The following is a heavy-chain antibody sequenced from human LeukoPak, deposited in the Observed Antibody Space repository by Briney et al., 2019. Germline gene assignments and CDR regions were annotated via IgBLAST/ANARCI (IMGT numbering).Heavy chain of an antibody. CDR1: GFTFSTYA. CDR3: ASRLRYFDWFHDAFDI. CDR2: ISGSGGST. D-gene: IGHD3-9*01. V-gene: IGHV3-23*01. Sequence: GGSLRLSCAASGFTFSTYAMSWVRQAPGKGLEWVSAISGSGGSTYYADSVKGRFTISRDNSKNTLYLQMNSLRAEDTAVYYCASRLRYFDWFHDAFDIWGQGTMVTVSS. J-gene: IGHJ3*02.